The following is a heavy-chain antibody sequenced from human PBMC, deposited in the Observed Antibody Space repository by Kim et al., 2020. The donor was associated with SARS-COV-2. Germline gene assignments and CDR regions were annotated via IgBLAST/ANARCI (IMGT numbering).Heavy chain of an antibody. CDR3: ARVRYSSSSPDYYGMDV. Sequence: SQTLSLTRAISGDSVSSNSAAWNWIRQSPSRGLEWLGRTYYRSKWYNDYAVSVKSRITINPDTSKNQFSLQLNSVTPEDTAVYYCARVRYSSSSPDYYGMDVWGQGTTVTVSS. CDR1: GDSVSSNSAA. D-gene: IGHD6-6*01. CDR2: TYYRSKWYN. V-gene: IGHV6-1*01. J-gene: IGHJ6*02.